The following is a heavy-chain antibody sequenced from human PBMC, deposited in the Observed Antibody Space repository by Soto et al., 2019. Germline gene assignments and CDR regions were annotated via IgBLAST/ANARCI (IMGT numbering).Heavy chain of an antibody. CDR1: GFTFSSNA. Sequence: VQLVASGGGLVQPGGSLRLSCADSGFTFSSNAMNWVRQAPGKGLEWVSYISRSGSTIYYADSVKGRFTISRDNAKNSLYLQMNSLRAEDTAVYYCARGSCLEWLCDYWGQGTLVTVSS. CDR3: ARGSCLEWLCDY. V-gene: IGHV3-48*01. CDR2: ISRSGSTI. J-gene: IGHJ4*02. D-gene: IGHD3-3*01.